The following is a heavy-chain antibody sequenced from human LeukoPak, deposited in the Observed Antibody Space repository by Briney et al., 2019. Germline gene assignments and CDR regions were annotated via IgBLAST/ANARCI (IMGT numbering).Heavy chain of an antibody. J-gene: IGHJ4*02. CDR3: AREGPINNGDLDY. CDR2: ISSSGSYI. Sequence: PGESLRLSCAASGFTFSSYSMNWVRQAPGKGLEWVSSISSSGSYIFHADSVKGRFTISRDNAKNSLYLQMNSLRAEDTAVYYCAREGPINNGDLDYWGQGTLVTVSS. D-gene: IGHD1/OR15-1a*01. CDR1: GFTFSSYS. V-gene: IGHV3-21*01.